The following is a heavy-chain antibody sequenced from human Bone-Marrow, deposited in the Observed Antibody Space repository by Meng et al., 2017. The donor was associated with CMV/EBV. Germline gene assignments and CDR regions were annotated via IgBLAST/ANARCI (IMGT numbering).Heavy chain of an antibody. J-gene: IGHJ4*02. V-gene: IGHV3-30*04. CDR3: AAGGGFDF. CDR1: GFTFSSYA. Sequence: GGSLRLSCAASGFTFSSYAMHWVRQAPGKGLEWVAVISYDGSNKYYADSVKGRFTISRDNSKNTLYLQMNSLRAEDTATYYCAAGGGFDFWGQGALVTVSS. CDR2: ISYDGSNK. D-gene: IGHD3-16*01.